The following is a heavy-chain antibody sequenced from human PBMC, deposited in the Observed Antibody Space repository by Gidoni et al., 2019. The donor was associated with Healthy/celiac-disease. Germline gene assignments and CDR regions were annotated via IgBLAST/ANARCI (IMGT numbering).Heavy chain of an antibody. CDR2: VDPEDGAT. V-gene: IGHV1-24*01. D-gene: IGHD1-7*01. CDR3: ATGNWNSPGNWFDP. CDR1: GYTLTELS. J-gene: IGHJ5*02. Sequence: QRIQSGAEVNKPGASVKVSCKVSGYTLTELSMHWVRQAPGKGLEWMGGVDPEDGATIYAQKFQGRVTMTEDTSTDTAYMELSSLRSEDTAVYYCATGNWNSPGNWFDPWGQGTLVTVSS.